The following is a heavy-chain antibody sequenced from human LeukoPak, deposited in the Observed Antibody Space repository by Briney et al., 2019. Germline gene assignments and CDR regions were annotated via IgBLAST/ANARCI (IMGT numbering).Heavy chain of an antibody. D-gene: IGHD3-16*01. Sequence: PGGSLRLSCAASGFTFSGYAMSWVRQAPGKGLEWVSTISGSGGSTYYADSVKGRFTISRDNSKNTLYLQMNSLRAEDTAVYYCAKGGIDAFDIWGQGTMVTVSS. J-gene: IGHJ3*02. CDR3: AKGGIDAFDI. V-gene: IGHV3-23*01. CDR2: ISGSGGST. CDR1: GFTFSGYA.